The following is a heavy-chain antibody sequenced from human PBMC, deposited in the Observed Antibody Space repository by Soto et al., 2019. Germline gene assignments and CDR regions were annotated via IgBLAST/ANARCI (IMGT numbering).Heavy chain of an antibody. CDR1: GLTVSGDH. D-gene: IGHD2-2*01. V-gene: IGHV3-53*01. CDR2: IHSDGST. CDR3: ARPQYLPDDVFDV. J-gene: IGHJ3*01. Sequence: PGGSLRLSCAASGLTVSGDHMSWVRQAPGKGLQWVSLIHSDGSTYYADSVKGRFTISRDSSKNTVSLQMNSLRADDTALYFCARPQYLPDDVFDVWGRGTVVTVSS.